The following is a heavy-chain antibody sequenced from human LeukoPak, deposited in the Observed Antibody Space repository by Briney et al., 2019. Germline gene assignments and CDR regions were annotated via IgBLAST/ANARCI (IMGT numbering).Heavy chain of an antibody. J-gene: IGHJ4*02. D-gene: IGHD3-3*01. CDR3: ARDRYYDFWSGSPFDY. V-gene: IGHV3-21*01. CDR1: GFTFSSYA. Sequence: GGSLRLSCAASGFTFSSYAMSWVRQAPGKGLEWVSSISSSSSYIYYADSVKGRFTISRDNAKNSLYLQMNSLRAEDTAVYYCARDRYYDFWSGSPFDYWGQGTLVTVSS. CDR2: ISSSSSYI.